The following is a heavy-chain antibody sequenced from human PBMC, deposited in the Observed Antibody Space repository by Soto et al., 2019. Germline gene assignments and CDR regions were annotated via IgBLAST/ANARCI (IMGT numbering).Heavy chain of an antibody. CDR3: VRDGTANSGSGIDY. D-gene: IGHD3-10*01. CDR2: IYYSGST. V-gene: IGHV4-39*02. J-gene: IGHJ4*02. Sequence: KTSETLSLTCTVSGGSISSSSYYWGRIRQPPGKGLEWIGSIYYSGSTYYNPSLKSRVTISVDTSKNQFSLKLSSVTAADTAVYYCVRDGTANSGSGIDYWGQGTLVTVSS. CDR1: GGSISSSSYY.